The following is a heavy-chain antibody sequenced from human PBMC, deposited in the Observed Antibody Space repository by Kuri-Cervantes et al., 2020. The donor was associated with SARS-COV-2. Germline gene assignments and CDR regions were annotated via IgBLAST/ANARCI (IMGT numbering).Heavy chain of an antibody. Sequence: GESLKISCAASGCTFSSYGMHWVREAPGKGLEWVAVISYYGSNKYYADPVKGRFTISRDNSKNTLYLQMNSLRAEDTAVYYCVTAYYDFWSGYYSGAFDIWGQGTRVTCSS. CDR2: ISYYGSNK. D-gene: IGHD3-3*01. CDR3: VTAYYDFWSGYYSGAFDI. CDR1: GCTFSSYG. V-gene: IGHV3-30*03. J-gene: IGHJ3*02.